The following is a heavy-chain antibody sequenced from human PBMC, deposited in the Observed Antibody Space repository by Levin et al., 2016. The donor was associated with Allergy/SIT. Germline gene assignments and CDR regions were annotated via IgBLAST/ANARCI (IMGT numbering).Heavy chain of an antibody. J-gene: IGHJ5*02. CDR3: ANSRPEVNWFDP. CDR2: ISGSGGST. CDR1: GFTFSSYA. Sequence: GESLKISCAASGFTFSSYAMSWVRQAPGKGLEWVSAISGSGGSTYYADSVKGRFTISRDNSKNTLYLQMNSLRAEDTAVYYCANSRPEVNWFDPWGQGTLVTVSS. V-gene: IGHV3-23*01.